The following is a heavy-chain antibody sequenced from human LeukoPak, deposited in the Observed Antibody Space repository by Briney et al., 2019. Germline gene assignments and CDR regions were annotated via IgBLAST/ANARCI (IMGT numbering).Heavy chain of an antibody. Sequence: KPSETLSLTCTVSGGSISSSSYYWGWIRQPPGKGLEWIGSIYYSGSTYYNPSLKSRVTISVDTSKNQFSLKLSSVTAADTAVYYCARDKGVNLALNWFDPWGQGTLVTVSS. V-gene: IGHV4-39*07. D-gene: IGHD2-8*01. CDR3: ARDKGVNLALNWFDP. J-gene: IGHJ5*02. CDR2: IYYSGST. CDR1: GGSISSSSYY.